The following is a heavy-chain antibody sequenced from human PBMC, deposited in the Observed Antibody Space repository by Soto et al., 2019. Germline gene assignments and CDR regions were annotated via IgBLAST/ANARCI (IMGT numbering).Heavy chain of an antibody. V-gene: IGHV1-2*04. J-gene: IGHJ6*02. D-gene: IGHD2-15*01. CDR1: GYTFTGYY. CDR3: AREYCSGGRCYPSGMDV. CDR2: INPNSGGT. Sequence: ASVKVSCKASGYTFTGYYMHWVRQAPGQGLEWMGWINPNSGGTNYAQKFQGWVTMTRDTSISTAYMELSRLRSDDTAVYYCAREYCSGGRCYPSGMDVWGQGTTVTVSS.